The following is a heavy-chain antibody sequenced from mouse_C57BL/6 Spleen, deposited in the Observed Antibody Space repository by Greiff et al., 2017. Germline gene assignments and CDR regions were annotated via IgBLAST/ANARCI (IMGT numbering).Heavy chain of an antibody. D-gene: IGHD2-4*01. CDR3: ARDRLRGFFDD. V-gene: IGHV5-4*01. Sequence: EVHLVESGGGLVKPVGSLKLSCAASGFTFSSYAMSWVRQTPEKRLEWVATLSDGGSYTYYPDNVKGRFTISRDNAKNNLYLQMSHLKSEDTAMYYCARDRLRGFFDDWGQGTTLTVSS. J-gene: IGHJ2*01. CDR1: GFTFSSYA. CDR2: LSDGGSYT.